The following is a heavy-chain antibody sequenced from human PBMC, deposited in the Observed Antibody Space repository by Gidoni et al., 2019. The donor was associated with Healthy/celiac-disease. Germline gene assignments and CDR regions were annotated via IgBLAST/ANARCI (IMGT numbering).Heavy chain of an antibody. CDR2: INHSGST. D-gene: IGHD3-22*01. J-gene: IGHJ5*02. V-gene: IGHV4-34*01. CDR3: ARGLGIGSHTYYYDT. CDR1: GGSFSGYY. Sequence: QVQLQQWGAGLLKPSETLSLTCAVYGGSFSGYYWSWIRQPPGKGLEWIGEINHSGSTNYNPSLKSRVTISVDTSKNQFSLKLSSVTAADTAVYYCARGLGIGSHTYYYDTWGQGTLVTVSS.